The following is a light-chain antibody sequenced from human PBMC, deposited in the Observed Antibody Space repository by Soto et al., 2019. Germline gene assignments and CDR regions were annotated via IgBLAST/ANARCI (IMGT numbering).Light chain of an antibody. CDR3: QQYGSSPVT. Sequence: EIVLAQSPATLSLSPGERATLYCRASQSVSSSLAWYQQKPGQAPRLLIYDASNRATGIPDRFSGSGSGTDFTLTISRLEPEDFAVYYCQQYGSSPVTFGQGTKVDI. J-gene: IGKJ1*01. V-gene: IGKV3-20*01. CDR1: QSVSSS. CDR2: DAS.